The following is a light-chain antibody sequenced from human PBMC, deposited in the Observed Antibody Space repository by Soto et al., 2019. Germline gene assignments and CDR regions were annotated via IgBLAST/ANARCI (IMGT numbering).Light chain of an antibody. V-gene: IGLV1-40*01. J-gene: IGLJ3*02. Sequence: QSVLTQPPSVSGAPGQRVTISCTGYNSNIGAGYDVHWYQQLPGTAPKLLIYGNSNRPSGVPDRFSASKSGTSASLAITGXXAEDEADYYCQSYDSSLSGWVFGGGTKVTVL. CDR3: QSYDSSLSGWV. CDR2: GNS. CDR1: NSNIGAGYD.